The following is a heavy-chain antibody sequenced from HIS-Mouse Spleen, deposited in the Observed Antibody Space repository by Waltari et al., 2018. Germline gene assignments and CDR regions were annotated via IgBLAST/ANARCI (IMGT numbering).Heavy chain of an antibody. Sequence: QLQLQESGPGLVKPSETLSLTCTVSGGSISSSSYYWGWIRQPPGKGLEWIGSFYYSSSTYYSPSLKSRVTISLDTSKNQFSLKLSSVTAADTAVYYCAREIPYSSSWYDWYFDLWGRGTLVTVSS. D-gene: IGHD6-13*01. V-gene: IGHV4-39*07. CDR2: FYYSSST. J-gene: IGHJ2*01. CDR1: GGSISSSSYY. CDR3: AREIPYSSSWYDWYFDL.